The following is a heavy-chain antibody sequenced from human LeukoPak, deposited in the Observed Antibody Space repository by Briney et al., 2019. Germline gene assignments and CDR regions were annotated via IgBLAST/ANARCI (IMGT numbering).Heavy chain of an antibody. D-gene: IGHD2-21*02. V-gene: IGHV3-30*04. CDR3: ARGGHIVVVTVIGGAEYFQH. J-gene: IGHJ1*01. Sequence: GGSLRLSCAASGFTFSSYAMHWVRQAPGKGLEWVAVISYDGSNKYYADSVKGRFTISRDNSKNTLYLQMNSLRAEDTAVYYCARGGHIVVVTVIGGAEYFQHWGQGTLVTVSS. CDR1: GFTFSSYA. CDR2: ISYDGSNK.